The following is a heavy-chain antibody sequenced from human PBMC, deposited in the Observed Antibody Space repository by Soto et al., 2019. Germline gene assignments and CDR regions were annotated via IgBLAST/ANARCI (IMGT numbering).Heavy chain of an antibody. CDR2: IKGDGSEK. V-gene: IGHV3-7*01. Sequence: SGGSLRLSCVASGFTFTSYWMSWVRQAPGKGLEWVAHIKGDGSEKRYVDSVKGRLTISRDNAKNSVYLQMNSLRVEDTALYYCGRDEVRNGVGVWGQGTTVTVSS. CDR3: GRDEVRNGVGV. CDR1: GFTFTSYW. J-gene: IGHJ6*02.